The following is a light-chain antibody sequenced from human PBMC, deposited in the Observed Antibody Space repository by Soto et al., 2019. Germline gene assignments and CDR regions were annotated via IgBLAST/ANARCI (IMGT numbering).Light chain of an antibody. J-gene: IGKJ2*01. V-gene: IGKV3-20*01. CDR3: QQYSRSPQKMYT. CDR2: AAS. Sequence: EIVLTQSPGTLSLSPGETATLSCRASQSVSSIYLAWYQQKPGQAPRLVIYAASSRATGIPDRFSGSGSGTDFTLTISRVEPEDFAVYYCQQYSRSPQKMYTFGQGTKLEIK. CDR1: QSVSSIY.